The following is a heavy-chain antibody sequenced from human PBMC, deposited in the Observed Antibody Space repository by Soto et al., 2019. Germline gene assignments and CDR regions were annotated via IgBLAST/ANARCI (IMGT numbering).Heavy chain of an antibody. CDR3: ARVQVDFWGGYLYGGRRGMDV. D-gene: IGHD3-3*01. CDR2: INHSGST. CDR1: GGSFSGYY. V-gene: IGHV4-34*01. Sequence: NPSETLSLTCAVYGGSFSGYYWSWIRQPPGKGLEWIGEINHSGSTNYNPSLKSRVTISVDTSKNQFSLKLSSVTAADTAVYYCARVQVDFWGGYLYGGRRGMDVWGQVSTVTGS. J-gene: IGHJ6*02.